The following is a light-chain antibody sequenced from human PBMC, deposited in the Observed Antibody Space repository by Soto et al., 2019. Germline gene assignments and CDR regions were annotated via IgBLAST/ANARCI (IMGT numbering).Light chain of an antibody. CDR2: DVT. J-gene: IGLJ1*01. V-gene: IGLV2-14*03. CDR1: SSVVGGYNY. Sequence: QSVLTQPASVSGSPGRSITVSCTGTSSVVGGYNYVSWYQQHPGKAPRLMIYDVTNRPSGVSDRFSGSKSGNTASLTISGLQAEDEADYYCSSYRRGSTYVFGTGTKVTVL. CDR3: SSYRRGSTYV.